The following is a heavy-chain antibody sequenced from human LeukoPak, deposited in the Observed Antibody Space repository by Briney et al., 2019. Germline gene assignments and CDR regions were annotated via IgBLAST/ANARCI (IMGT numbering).Heavy chain of an antibody. V-gene: IGHV1-2*02. CDR3: ARSAAMVILFDY. D-gene: IGHD5-18*01. CDR2: INPNSGGT. CDR1: GYTFTGYY. Sequence: GASVKVSCKASGYTFTGYYMHWVRQAPGQGLEWMGWINPNSGGTNYAQKFQGRVTMNRDTSISTAYMELSRLRSDDTAVYYCARSAAMVILFDYWGQGTLVTVSS. J-gene: IGHJ4*02.